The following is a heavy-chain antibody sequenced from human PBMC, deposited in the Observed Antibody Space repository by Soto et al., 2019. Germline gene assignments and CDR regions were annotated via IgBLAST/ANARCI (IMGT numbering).Heavy chain of an antibody. J-gene: IGHJ6*02. CDR1: GFTFSSYG. CDR3: ARSLQPEYGMDV. Sequence: QVQLVESGGGVVQPGRSLRLSCAASGFTFSSYGMHWVRQAPGKGLEWVAVISYDGSNKYYADSVKGRFTISRDNSKNTLYLQMNSLRAEDTAVYYCARSLQPEYGMDVWGQGTTVTVSS. V-gene: IGHV3-30*03. CDR2: ISYDGSNK. D-gene: IGHD4-4*01.